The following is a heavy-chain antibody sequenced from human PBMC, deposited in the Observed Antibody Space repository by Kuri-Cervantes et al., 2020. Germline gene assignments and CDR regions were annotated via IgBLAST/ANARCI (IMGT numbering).Heavy chain of an antibody. Sequence: GGSLRLSCAASGFTLDDYAMHWVRQAPGKGLEWVSGISWNSGSIGYADSVKGRFTISRDNAKNSLYLQMNSLRAEDTALYYCAKDRYYDSSGYYVDYWGQGTLVTVSS. V-gene: IGHV3-9*01. CDR3: AKDRYYDSSGYYVDY. D-gene: IGHD3-22*01. CDR1: GFTLDDYA. J-gene: IGHJ4*02. CDR2: ISWNSGSI.